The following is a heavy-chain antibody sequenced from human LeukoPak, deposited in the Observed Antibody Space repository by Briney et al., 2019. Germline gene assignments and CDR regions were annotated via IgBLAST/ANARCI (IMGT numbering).Heavy chain of an antibody. CDR3: AKPRDYYGPFAY. V-gene: IGHV3-74*01. Sequence: GGSLRLSCAASGFTFSSYGMHWVRQAPGKGLVWVSRINSDGSSTSYADSVKGRFTISRDNSKNTLYLQMNSLRAEDTAVYYCAKPRDYYGPFAYWGQGTLVTVSS. J-gene: IGHJ4*02. D-gene: IGHD3-10*01. CDR1: GFTFSSYG. CDR2: INSDGSST.